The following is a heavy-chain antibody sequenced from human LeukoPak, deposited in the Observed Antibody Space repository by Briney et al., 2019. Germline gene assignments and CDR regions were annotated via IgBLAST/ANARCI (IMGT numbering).Heavy chain of an antibody. Sequence: GGSLRLSCAASGFTFSSYAMHWVRQAPGKGLEWVAVISYDGSNKYYADSVKGRFTISRDNSKNTLYLQMNSLRADDTAVYYCARGQQQLVNYFDYWGQGTPVTVSS. V-gene: IGHV3-30-3*01. CDR2: ISYDGSNK. CDR3: ARGQQQLVNYFDY. D-gene: IGHD6-13*01. CDR1: GFTFSSYA. J-gene: IGHJ4*02.